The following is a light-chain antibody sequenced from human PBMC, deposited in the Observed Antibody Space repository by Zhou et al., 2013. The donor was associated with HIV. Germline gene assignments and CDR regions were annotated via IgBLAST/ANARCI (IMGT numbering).Light chain of an antibody. CDR3: QQSYSSPPSYT. V-gene: IGKV1-39*01. CDR2: GAS. Sequence: DIQMTQSPSFLSASVGDRVTITCRASQSISSYLNWYQQKPGKAPKLLIYGASTLQSGVPSRFSGSGSGTDFTLTISSLQPEDFAIYYCQQSYSSPPSYT. CDR1: QSISSY. J-gene: IGKJ2*01.